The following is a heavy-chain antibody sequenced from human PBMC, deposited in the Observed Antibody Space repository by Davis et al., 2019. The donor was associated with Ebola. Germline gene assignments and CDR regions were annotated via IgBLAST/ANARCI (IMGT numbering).Heavy chain of an antibody. CDR2: ISSSSSYI. CDR1: GFTFSSYS. Sequence: GGSLRLSCAASGFTFSSYSMNWVRQAPGKGLEWVSSISSSSSYIYYADSVKGRFTISRDNAKNSLYLQMNSLRAEDTAVYYCARVQGLYDSSGYYYGLNYWGQGTLVTVSS. D-gene: IGHD3-22*01. CDR3: ARVQGLYDSSGYYYGLNY. V-gene: IGHV3-21*01. J-gene: IGHJ4*02.